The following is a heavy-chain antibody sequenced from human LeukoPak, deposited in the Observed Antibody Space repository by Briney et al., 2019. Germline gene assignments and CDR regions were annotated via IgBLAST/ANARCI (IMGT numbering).Heavy chain of an antibody. CDR2: MNPNSGNT. J-gene: IGHJ4*02. CDR1: GYTFTSYD. Sequence: ASVKVSCKASGYTFTSYDINWVRQATGQGLEWMGWMNPNSGNTGYAQKFQGRVTITRNTSISTAYMELSSLRSEDTAVYYCARARRYCSSTSCYSDLHYWGQGTLVTVSS. D-gene: IGHD2-2*01. CDR3: ARARRYCSSTSCYSDLHY. V-gene: IGHV1-8*03.